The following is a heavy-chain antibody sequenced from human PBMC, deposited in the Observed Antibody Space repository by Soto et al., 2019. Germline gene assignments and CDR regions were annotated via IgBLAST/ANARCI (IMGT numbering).Heavy chain of an antibody. CDR1: GYTFPSYA. CDR3: ARGLRELEPETGTYYYYYMDV. Sequence: GASVKVSCKASGYTFPSYAMHWVRQAPGQRLEWMGWINAGNGNTKYSQKFQGRVTITRDTSASTAYMELSSLRSEDTAVYYCARGLRELEPETGTYYYYYMDVWGKGTTVTVSS. V-gene: IGHV1-3*01. J-gene: IGHJ6*03. CDR2: INAGNGNT. D-gene: IGHD1-1*01.